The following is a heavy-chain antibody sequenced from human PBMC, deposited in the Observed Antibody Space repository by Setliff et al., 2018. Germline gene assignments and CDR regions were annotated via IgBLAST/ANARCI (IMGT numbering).Heavy chain of an antibody. CDR1: GYTFTSYD. J-gene: IGHJ5*02. CDR3: ARGRRGNYDFWSGYSNWFDP. V-gene: IGHV1-8*03. Sequence: ASVKVSCKASGYTFTSYDINWVRQATGQGLAWMGWMNPNSGNTGYAQKCQGRVTITRNTSISTAYMELSSLRSEDTAVYYCARGRRGNYDFWSGYSNWFDPWGQGTLVTVSS. D-gene: IGHD3-3*01. CDR2: MNPNSGNT.